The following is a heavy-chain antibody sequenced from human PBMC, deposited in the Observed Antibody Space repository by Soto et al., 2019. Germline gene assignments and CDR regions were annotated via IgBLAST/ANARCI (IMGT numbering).Heavy chain of an antibody. V-gene: IGHV3-11*06. CDR3: ASRGHCSNGQCHPFDY. D-gene: IGHD2-8*01. CDR2: ISMSGSYK. J-gene: IGHJ4*02. Sequence: GGSLRLSCVGSDFSLSGFYMSWVLHAPGKGPEWLSFISMSGSYKTYAASVEGRFTISRDNVKNILYLQMDSLRVEDTAVYYCASRGHCSNGQCHPFDYWGQGTQVTVSS. CDR1: DFSLSGFY.